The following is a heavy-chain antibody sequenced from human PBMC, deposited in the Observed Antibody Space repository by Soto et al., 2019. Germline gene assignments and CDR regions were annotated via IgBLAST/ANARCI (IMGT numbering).Heavy chain of an antibody. D-gene: IGHD2-2*01. V-gene: IGHV1-69*02. CDR1: GVTFSSYT. CDR2: IIPVLGVA. CDR3: XXLINGDSDVSDF. J-gene: IGHJ3*01. Sequence: QVQLVQSGAEVRKPGSSVKVSCKASGVTFSSYTISWVRQAPGQGLEWMGRIIPVLGVANYAPKFQGRLTIIADEPTSTVXMDXXXLRSXXTXXXYAXXLINGDSDVSDFWGQGTFITVSS.